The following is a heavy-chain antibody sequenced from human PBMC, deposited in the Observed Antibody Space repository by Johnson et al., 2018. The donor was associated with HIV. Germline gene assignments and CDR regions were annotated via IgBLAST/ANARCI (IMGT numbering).Heavy chain of an antibody. J-gene: IGHJ3*02. V-gene: IGHV3-30-3*01. CDR3: ARGFKGAFDI. D-gene: IGHD3-3*01. Sequence: QVQLVESGGGVVQPGRSLRLSCAASGFTFSYYGIHWVRQAPGKGLEWVAVISFDGSIKDYADAVKGRFTISRDNSRNMVYLEMSSLRTEDTAVCYCARGFKGAFDIWGQGTRVTVSA. CDR2: ISFDGSIK. CDR1: GFTFSYYG.